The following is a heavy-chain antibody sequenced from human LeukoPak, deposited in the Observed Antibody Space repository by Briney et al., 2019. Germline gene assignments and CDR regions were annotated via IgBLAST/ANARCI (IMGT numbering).Heavy chain of an antibody. J-gene: IGHJ6*03. CDR2: INYSGST. V-gene: IGHV4-59*01. Sequence: SETLSLTCNVSGGSIGTYYWSWIRQPPGKGLEWIGNINYSGSTNYNPSLKSRVTISVDTSKNQFSLKLSSVTAADTAVYYCARGLAQYYYYYMDVWGKGTTVTVSS. CDR3: ARGLAQYYYYYMDV. CDR1: GGSIGTYY.